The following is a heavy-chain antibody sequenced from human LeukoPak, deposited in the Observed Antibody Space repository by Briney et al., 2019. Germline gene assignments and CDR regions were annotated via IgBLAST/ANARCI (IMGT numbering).Heavy chain of an antibody. J-gene: IGHJ4*02. D-gene: IGHD1-26*01. CDR2: INPNSGGT. V-gene: IGHV1-2*02. CDR3: ARDSEELPTVTYFDY. CDR1: RYTFTGYY. Sequence: ASVKVSCKASRYTFTGYYMRWVRQAPGQGLEWMGWINPNSGGTNYAQKFQGRVTMTRDTSISTAYMELSRLRSDDTAVYYCARDSEELPTVTYFDYWGQGTLVTVSS.